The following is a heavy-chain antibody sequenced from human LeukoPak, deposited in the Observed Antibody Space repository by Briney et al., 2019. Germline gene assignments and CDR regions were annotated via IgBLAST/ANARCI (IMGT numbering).Heavy chain of an antibody. CDR2: IYNSGST. J-gene: IGHJ4*02. CDR1: GGSISSGDYY. D-gene: IGHD2-2*02. V-gene: IGHV4-30-4*08. CDR3: AREVICSTTVCYIDY. Sequence: SQTLSLTCTVSGGSISSGDYYWSRIRQPPGKGLEWIGYIYNSGSTYYNPSLKSRVTISVDTSKNQFSLKPSSVTAADTALYYCAREVICSTTVCYIDYWGQGAQVTVSS.